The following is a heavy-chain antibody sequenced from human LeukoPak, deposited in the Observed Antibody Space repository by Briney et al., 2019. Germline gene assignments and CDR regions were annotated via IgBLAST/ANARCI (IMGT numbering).Heavy chain of an antibody. CDR1: GGSISSSSYY. D-gene: IGHD5-18*01. V-gene: IGHV4-39*07. CDR3: ATYTEDTAMATFDY. J-gene: IGHJ4*02. Sequence: PSETLSLTCTVSGGSISSSSYYWGWIRQPPGKGLEWIGSIYYSGSTYYNPSLKSRVTISVDTSKSQFSLKLSSVTAADTAVYYCATYTEDTAMATFDYWGQGTLVTVSS. CDR2: IYYSGST.